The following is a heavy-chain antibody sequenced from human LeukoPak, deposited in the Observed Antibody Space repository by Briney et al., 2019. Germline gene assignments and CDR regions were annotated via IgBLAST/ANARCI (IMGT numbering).Heavy chain of an antibody. CDR3: AGYYDFWSGYQPYYYYGMDV. V-gene: IGHV3-30*03. J-gene: IGHJ6*02. CDR2: ISYDGSNK. Sequence: GGSLRLSCAASGFTFSNYGMHWVRQVPGKGLEWVAVISYDGSNKYYADSVKGRFTISRDNSKNTLYLQMNSLRAEDTAVYYCAGYYDFWSGYQPYYYYGMDVWGQGTTVTVPS. D-gene: IGHD3-3*01. CDR1: GFTFSNYG.